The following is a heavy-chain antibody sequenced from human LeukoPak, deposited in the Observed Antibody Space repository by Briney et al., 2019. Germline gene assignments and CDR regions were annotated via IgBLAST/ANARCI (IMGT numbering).Heavy chain of an antibody. CDR1: GYTLTELS. CDR2: FDPEDGET. Sequence: ASVKVSCEVSGYTLTELSMHWVRQAPGKGLEWMGGFDPEDGETIYAQKFQGRVTMTEDTSTDTAYMELSSLRSEDTAVYYCATNRYSGSYGVLYYFDYWGQGTLVTVSS. J-gene: IGHJ4*02. D-gene: IGHD1-26*01. CDR3: ATNRYSGSYGVLYYFDY. V-gene: IGHV1-24*01.